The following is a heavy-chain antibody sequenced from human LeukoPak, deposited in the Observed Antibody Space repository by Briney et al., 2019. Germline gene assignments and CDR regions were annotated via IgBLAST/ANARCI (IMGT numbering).Heavy chain of an antibody. CDR2: TSAYGGKT. V-gene: IGHV3-23*01. D-gene: IGHD4-11*01. Sequence: GGSRRLSCGVSGFIYSIHAMSWVRQAPGKGLEGVSATSAYGGKTYYADSVKGRFTIFRDNSKNTMYLQMNSQKAEDTAVYYCAKDRGYSFDYWGQGTLVTVSS. CDR1: GFIYSIHA. CDR3: AKDRGYSFDY. J-gene: IGHJ4*02.